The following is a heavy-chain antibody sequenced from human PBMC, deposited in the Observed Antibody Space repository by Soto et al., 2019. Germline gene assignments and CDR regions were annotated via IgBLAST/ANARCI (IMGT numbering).Heavy chain of an antibody. CDR2: ISVGGDAS. V-gene: IGHV3-23*01. J-gene: IGHJ3*01. CDR3: SRDPNVDYVGAFDD. D-gene: IGHD4-17*01. Sequence: EVQLLESGGGLVQPGESLRISCAASTFTFRTYAMTWVRQAPGKGLEWVSSISVGGDASYHTDSVNGRFTISRDSSKNTVYLQMSSLRREDTAIYYCSRDPNVDYVGAFDDGGQGTMVTVSS. CDR1: TFTFRTYA.